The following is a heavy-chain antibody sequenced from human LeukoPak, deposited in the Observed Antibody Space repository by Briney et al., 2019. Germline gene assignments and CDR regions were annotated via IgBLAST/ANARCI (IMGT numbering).Heavy chain of an antibody. J-gene: IGHJ6*02. CDR2: ISYDGSNK. D-gene: IGHD6-13*01. CDR1: GFTFSSYG. CDR3: AKEVGGSWYYYYGMDV. Sequence: GGSLRLSCAASGFTFSSYGMHWVRQAPGKGLEWVAVISYDGSNKYYADSVKGRFTISRDNSKNTLCLQMNSLRAEDTAVYYCAKEVGGSWYYYYGMDVWGQGTTVTVSS. V-gene: IGHV3-30*18.